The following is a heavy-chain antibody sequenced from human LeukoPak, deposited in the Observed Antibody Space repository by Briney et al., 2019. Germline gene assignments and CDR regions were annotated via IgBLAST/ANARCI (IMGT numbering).Heavy chain of an antibody. V-gene: IGHV1-18*01. D-gene: IGHD6-19*01. CDR2: ISAYNGNT. CDR3: ARTPPGYSSGWPNKALNY. Sequence: ASVKVSCKASGYTFTSYGISWVRQAPGQGLEWMGWISAYNGNTNYAQKLQGRVTMTTDTSTSTAYMELRSLRSDDTAVYYCARTPPGYSSGWPNKALNYWGQGTLVTVSS. J-gene: IGHJ4*02. CDR1: GYTFTSYG.